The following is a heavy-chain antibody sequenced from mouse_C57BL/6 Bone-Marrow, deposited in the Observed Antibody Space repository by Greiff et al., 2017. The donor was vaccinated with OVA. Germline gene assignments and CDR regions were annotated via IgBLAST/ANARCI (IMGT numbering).Heavy chain of an antibody. D-gene: IGHD2-3*01. V-gene: IGHV1-81*01. CDR1: GYTFTSYG. Sequence: QVQLQQSGAELARPGASVKLSCKASGYTFTSYGISWVKQRPGQGLEWIGEIYPRSGNTYYNEKFKGKATLTADKSSSTAYMELRSLTSEDSAVYFCARYSGYSYYFDYWGQGTTLTVSS. CDR2: IYPRSGNT. J-gene: IGHJ2*01. CDR3: ARYSGYSYYFDY.